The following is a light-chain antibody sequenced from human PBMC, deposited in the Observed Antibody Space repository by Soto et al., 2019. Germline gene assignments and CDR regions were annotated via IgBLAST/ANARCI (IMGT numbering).Light chain of an antibody. CDR2: DVS. J-gene: IGLJ3*02. CDR3: SSYGGSSTL. CDR1: SSDIGSYNY. V-gene: IGLV2-14*03. Sequence: QSALTQPASLSGSPGQSITISCTGTSSDIGSYNYVSWYQQHPGKAPKLMIFDVSYRPSGISDRFSGSKSGNTASLTISGLQPEDEADYYCSSYGGSSTLFGGGTKPTVL.